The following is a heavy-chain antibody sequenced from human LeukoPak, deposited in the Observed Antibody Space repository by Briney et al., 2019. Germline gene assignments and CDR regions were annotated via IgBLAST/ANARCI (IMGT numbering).Heavy chain of an antibody. D-gene: IGHD5-12*01. V-gene: IGHV3-30*03. J-gene: IGHJ4*02. CDR3: ASPLPGGYDKYYFDY. CDR2: ISSDGNDK. Sequence: PGRSLRLSCAASGFTFSSFGIHWVRQAPGKGLEWVASISSDGNDKFYVDSVEGRFTISRDNSKNTLYLQMNSLRAEDTAVYYCASPLPGGYDKYYFDYWGQGTLVTVSS. CDR1: GFTFSSFG.